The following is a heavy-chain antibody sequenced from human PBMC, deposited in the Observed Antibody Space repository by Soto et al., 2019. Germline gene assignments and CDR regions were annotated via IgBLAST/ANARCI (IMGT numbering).Heavy chain of an antibody. CDR2: ISYDGSNK. J-gene: IGHJ4*02. Sequence: GGSLRLSCAASGFTFSSYGMHWVRQAPGKGLEWVAVISYDGSNKYYADSVKGRFTISRDNSKNTLYLQMNSLRAEDTAVYYCAKDREFYDSSGYYRVPYFDYWGQGTLVTVSS. CDR1: GFTFSSYG. D-gene: IGHD3-22*01. V-gene: IGHV3-30*18. CDR3: AKDREFYDSSGYYRVPYFDY.